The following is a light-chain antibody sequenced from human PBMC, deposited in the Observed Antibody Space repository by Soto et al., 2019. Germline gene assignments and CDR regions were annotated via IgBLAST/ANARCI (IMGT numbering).Light chain of an antibody. Sequence: EIVLTQSPGTLSLSPGERATLSCRASQSVSSIYLAWYQQKPGQAPRLLIYGASSRPTGIPDRFSGSGSGTDFTLTISRLEPEDFAVYYCLQYGSSALTFGGGTKVEIK. V-gene: IGKV3-20*01. CDR3: LQYGSSALT. CDR2: GAS. J-gene: IGKJ4*01. CDR1: QSVSSIY.